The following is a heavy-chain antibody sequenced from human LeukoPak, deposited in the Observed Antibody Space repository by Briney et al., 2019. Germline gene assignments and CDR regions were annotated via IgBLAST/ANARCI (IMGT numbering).Heavy chain of an antibody. CDR3: AKGSGSLDY. Sequence: GGSLRHSCAAPGFTFSSYGMHWVRQAPGKGLEWVAVISYDESNKYYADSVKGRFTISRDNSKNTLYLQMNSLRAEDTAVYYCAKGSGSLDYWGQGTLVTVSS. CDR2: ISYDESNK. D-gene: IGHD3-10*01. CDR1: GFTFSSYG. V-gene: IGHV3-30*18. J-gene: IGHJ4*02.